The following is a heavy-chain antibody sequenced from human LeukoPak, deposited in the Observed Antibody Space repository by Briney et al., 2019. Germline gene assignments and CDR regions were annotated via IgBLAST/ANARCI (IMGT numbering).Heavy chain of an antibody. CDR2: ISYDGSNK. J-gene: IGHJ5*02. Sequence: GGSLRLSCAASGFTFSSYAMHWVRQAPGKGLEWVAVISYDGSNKYYADSVKGRFTISRDNSKNTLYLQMNSLRAEDTAVYYCARGRWFGELEYNWFDPWGQGALVTVSS. CDR3: ARGRWFGELEYNWFDP. CDR1: GFTFSSYA. V-gene: IGHV3-30*04. D-gene: IGHD3-10*01.